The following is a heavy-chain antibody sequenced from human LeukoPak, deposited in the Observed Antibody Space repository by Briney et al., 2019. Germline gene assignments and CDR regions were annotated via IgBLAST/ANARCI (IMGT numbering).Heavy chain of an antibody. D-gene: IGHD3-10*01. J-gene: IGHJ5*02. V-gene: IGHV4-59*01. CDR1: GGSISTYY. Sequence: SETLSLTCTVSGGSISTYYWSWIRQPPGRGLEWIGYIYYSGYTNYNPSLKSRVTISVDTSKNQFSLKLSSVTAADTAVYYCARESNYYGSGTGWFDPWGQGTLVTVSS. CDR3: ARESNYYGSGTGWFDP. CDR2: IYYSGYT.